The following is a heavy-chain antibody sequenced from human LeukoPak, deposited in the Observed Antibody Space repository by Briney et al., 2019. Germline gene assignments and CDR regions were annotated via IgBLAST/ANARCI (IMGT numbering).Heavy chain of an antibody. CDR3: AKSSTMIVVVTPLQH. CDR1: GFTFSDYY. CDR2: ISSSGSTI. J-gene: IGHJ1*01. V-gene: IGHV3-11*01. D-gene: IGHD3-22*01. Sequence: PGGSLRLXCAASGFTFSDYYMSWIRQAPGKGLEWVSYISSSGSTIYYADSVKGRFTISRDNAKNSLYLQMNSLRAEDTAVYYCAKSSTMIVVVTPLQHWGQGTLVTVSS.